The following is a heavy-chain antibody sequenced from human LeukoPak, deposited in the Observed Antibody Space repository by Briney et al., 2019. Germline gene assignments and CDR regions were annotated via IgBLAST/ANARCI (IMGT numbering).Heavy chain of an antibody. J-gene: IGHJ4*02. CDR3: ARVNSSGWYLGVVQSYYFDY. D-gene: IGHD6-19*01. V-gene: IGHV4-59*01. Sequence: SETLSLTCTVSGGSISSYYWSWIRQPPGKGLEWIGYIYCSGSTNYSPSLKSRVTISVDTSKNQFSLKLSSVTAADTAVYYCARVNSSGWYLGVVQSYYFDYWGQGTLVTVSS. CDR1: GGSISSYY. CDR2: IYCSGST.